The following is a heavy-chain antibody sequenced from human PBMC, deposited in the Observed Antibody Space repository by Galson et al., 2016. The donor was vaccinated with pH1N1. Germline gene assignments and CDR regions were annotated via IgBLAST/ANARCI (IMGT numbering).Heavy chain of an antibody. CDR3: ARDYSYGYGEPYYYGMDV. V-gene: IGHV3-9*01. CDR2: ISWNSGSI. D-gene: IGHD5-18*01. J-gene: IGHJ6*02. Sequence: SLRLSCAASGFTFDDYGMHWVRQAPGKGLEWVSGISWNSGSIGYADSVKGRFTISRDNSKNTLYLQMNSLRAEDTAVYYCARDYSYGYGEPYYYGMDVWGQGTTVTVSS. CDR1: GFTFDDYG.